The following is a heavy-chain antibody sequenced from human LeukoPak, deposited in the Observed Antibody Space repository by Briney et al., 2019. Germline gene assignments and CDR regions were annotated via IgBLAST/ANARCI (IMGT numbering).Heavy chain of an antibody. D-gene: IGHD1-26*01. V-gene: IGHV3-30*19. J-gene: IGHJ4*02. CDR2: ISYDGSNK. Sequence: GGSLRLSCAASGFTFSSYGMHWVRQAPGKGLEWVAVISYDGSNKYYADSVKGRSTISRDNSKNTLYLQMNSLRAEDTAVYYCARAPVEVGATTYFDYWGQGTLVTVSP. CDR3: ARAPVEVGATTYFDY. CDR1: GFTFSSYG.